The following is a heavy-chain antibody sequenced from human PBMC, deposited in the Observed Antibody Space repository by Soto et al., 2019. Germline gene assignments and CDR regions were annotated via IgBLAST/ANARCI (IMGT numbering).Heavy chain of an antibody. Sequence: SETLSLTCTVSGGSISSSSYYWGWIRQPPGKGLEWIGSIYYSGSTYYNPSLKSRVTISVDTSKNQFSLKLSSVTAADTAVYYCASEMLAAASPYFDYWGQGTRVTVSS. CDR2: IYYSGST. D-gene: IGHD6-13*01. J-gene: IGHJ4*02. V-gene: IGHV4-39*01. CDR3: ASEMLAAASPYFDY. CDR1: GGSISSSSYY.